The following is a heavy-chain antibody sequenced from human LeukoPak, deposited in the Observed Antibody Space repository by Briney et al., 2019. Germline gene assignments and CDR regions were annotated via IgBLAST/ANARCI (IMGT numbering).Heavy chain of an antibody. V-gene: IGHV3-23*01. CDR1: GFTFSSYA. Sequence: GGSLRLSCAASGFTFSSYAMSWVRQAPGKGLEWVSFITPNADRTSYADSVEGRFTISRDNPRNTLYMQMNSLRDEDTALYYCAIMHGYYDGSGYWVQWGQGTLVTVSS. CDR2: ITPNADRT. J-gene: IGHJ1*01. D-gene: IGHD3-22*01. CDR3: AIMHGYYDGSGYWVQ.